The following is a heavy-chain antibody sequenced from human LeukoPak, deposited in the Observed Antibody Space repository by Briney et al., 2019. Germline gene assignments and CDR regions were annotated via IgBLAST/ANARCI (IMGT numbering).Heavy chain of an antibody. CDR1: GFTFSSYE. J-gene: IGHJ6*03. V-gene: IGHV3-48*03. CDR2: ISSSDGII. CDR3: ARGRLQLLLGADFFYYMDV. D-gene: IGHD5-18*01. Sequence: GGSLRLSCAASGFTFSSYEMNWVRQAPGKGLEWISYISSSDGIIYYADSLKGRFTISRDNAKKSLYLQMNSLRVEDTAVYYCARGRLQLLLGADFFYYMDVWGKGTTVIISS.